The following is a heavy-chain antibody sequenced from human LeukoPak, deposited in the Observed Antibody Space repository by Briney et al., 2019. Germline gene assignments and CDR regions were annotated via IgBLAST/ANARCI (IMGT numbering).Heavy chain of an antibody. CDR3: AGIAAAGTGANWFDP. Sequence: PSETLSLTCTVSGGSISSSSYYWGWIRQPPGKGLEWIGSIYYSGSTYYNPSLKSRVTISVDTSKNQFSLKLSSVTAADTAVYYCAGIAAAGTGANWFDPWGQGTLVTVSS. CDR1: GGSISSSSYY. J-gene: IGHJ5*02. D-gene: IGHD6-13*01. CDR2: IYYSGST. V-gene: IGHV4-39*07.